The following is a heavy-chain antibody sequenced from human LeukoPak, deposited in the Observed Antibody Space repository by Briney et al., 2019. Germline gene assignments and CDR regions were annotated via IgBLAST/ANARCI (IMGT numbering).Heavy chain of an antibody. CDR2: ISGSGGST. Sequence: GGSLRLSCAASGFTFSSYAMSWVREAPGKGLEWVSAISGSGGSTYYADSVKGRFTISRDNSKNTLYLQMNSLRAEDTAVYYCAKDPGPMYGDYDWYFDLWGRGTLVTVSS. V-gene: IGHV3-23*01. D-gene: IGHD4-17*01. CDR1: GFTFSSYA. J-gene: IGHJ2*01. CDR3: AKDPGPMYGDYDWYFDL.